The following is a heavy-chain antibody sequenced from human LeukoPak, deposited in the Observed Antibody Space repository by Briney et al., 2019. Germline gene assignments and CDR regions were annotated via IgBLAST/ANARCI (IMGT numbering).Heavy chain of an antibody. D-gene: IGHD6-13*01. Sequence: ASVKVSCKASGYTFTSYDINWVRQATGQGLEWMGWMNPNSGNTGYAQKFQGRVTMTRNTSISTAYMELSSLRSEDTAVYYWARGRGAAAGGRFEYWGQGTLVTVSS. J-gene: IGHJ4*02. CDR1: GYTFTSYD. CDR3: ARGRGAAAGGRFEY. V-gene: IGHV1-8*01. CDR2: MNPNSGNT.